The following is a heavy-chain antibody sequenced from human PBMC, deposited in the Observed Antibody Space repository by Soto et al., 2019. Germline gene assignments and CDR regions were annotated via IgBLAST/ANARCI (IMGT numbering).Heavy chain of an antibody. Sequence: SETLSLTCTVSGGYISTYYWSWIRQPPGKGLEWIGYIYYSGSTNYNPSLKSRVTISVDTSKNQFSLKLNSVTAADTALFYCARARGSYYNFGYWGQGPLVTVSS. CDR1: GGYISTYY. D-gene: IGHD3-10*01. J-gene: IGHJ4*02. V-gene: IGHV4-59*01. CDR2: IYYSGST. CDR3: ARARGSYYNFGY.